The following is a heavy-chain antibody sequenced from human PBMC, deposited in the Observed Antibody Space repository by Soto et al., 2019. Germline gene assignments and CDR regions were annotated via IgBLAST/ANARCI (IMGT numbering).Heavy chain of an antibody. CDR1: GFTVSSNY. CDR2: IYSGGST. D-gene: IGHD2-2*01. J-gene: IGHJ5*02. Sequence: PGGSLRLSCAASGFTVSSNYMSWVRQAPGKGLEWVSVIYSGGSTYYADSVKGRFTISRDNSKNTLYLQMNSLRAEDTAVYYCARERGCSSTSCHPDNWFDPWGQGT. V-gene: IGHV3-53*01. CDR3: ARERGCSSTSCHPDNWFDP.